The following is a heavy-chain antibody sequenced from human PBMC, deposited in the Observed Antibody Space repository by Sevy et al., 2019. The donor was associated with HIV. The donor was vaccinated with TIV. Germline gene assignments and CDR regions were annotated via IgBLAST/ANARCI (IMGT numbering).Heavy chain of an antibody. CDR3: ARDLFSVGNAVYGY. V-gene: IGHV3-21*01. J-gene: IGHJ4*02. Sequence: GGSLRLSCAASGFTFSSYAMNWVRQAPGKGLEWVSSINAISSNIYYADSVKGRFTISRDNAENSLYLQMNSVRAEDTAVYDCARDLFSVGNAVYGYWGQGTLVTVSS. CDR2: INAISSNI. D-gene: IGHD2-15*01. CDR1: GFTFSSYA.